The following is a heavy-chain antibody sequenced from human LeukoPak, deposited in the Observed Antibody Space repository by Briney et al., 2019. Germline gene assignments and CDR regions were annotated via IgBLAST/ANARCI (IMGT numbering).Heavy chain of an antibody. CDR1: GGSISNYF. J-gene: IGHJ6*03. CDR3: TTGGRYYYYMDV. CDR2: IYSTGRS. V-gene: IGHV4-4*07. D-gene: IGHD2-15*01. Sequence: SETLSLTCTVSGGSISNYFWSWVRQPAGKGLEWIGRIYSTGRSDYNPSLKSRVTMSVDTSKNHFSLKLSSVTAADTAVYYCTTGGRYYYYMDVWGKGTTVTISS.